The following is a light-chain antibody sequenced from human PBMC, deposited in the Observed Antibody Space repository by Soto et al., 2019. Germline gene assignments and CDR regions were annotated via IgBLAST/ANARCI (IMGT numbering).Light chain of an antibody. CDR2: EVT. V-gene: IGLV2-8*01. CDR1: SGDVGGYNY. Sequence: QSALTQPPSASGSPGQSVTISCTGTSGDVGGYNYVSCYQQHPGKAPKLMIYEVTQRPSGVPDRFSGSKSGNTASLTVSGLQAEDEADYYCSSYAGSNNLLFGGGTQLTVL. CDR3: SSYAGSNNLL. J-gene: IGLJ3*02.